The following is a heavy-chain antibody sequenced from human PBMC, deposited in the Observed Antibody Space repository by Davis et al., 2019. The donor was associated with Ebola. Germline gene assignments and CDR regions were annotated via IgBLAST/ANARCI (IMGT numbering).Heavy chain of an antibody. V-gene: IGHV1-2*02. Sequence: ASVKVSCKASGYTFNNYGVSWVRQAPGQGLEWMGWINPNSGGTNYAQKFQGRVTMTRDTSISTAYMELSRLRSDDTAVYYCASVMYYYSWFDPWGQGTLVTVSS. CDR3: ASVMYYYSWFDP. CDR2: INPNSGGT. CDR1: GYTFNNYG. D-gene: IGHD3-10*01. J-gene: IGHJ5*02.